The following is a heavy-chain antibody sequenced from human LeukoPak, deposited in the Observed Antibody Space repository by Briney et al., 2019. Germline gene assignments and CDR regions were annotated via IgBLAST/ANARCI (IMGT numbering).Heavy chain of an antibody. CDR1: GYTFTSYG. V-gene: IGHV1-18*01. J-gene: IGHJ4*02. CDR3: ARDNKVAGATDFDY. Sequence: ASVKVSCKASGYTFTSYGISWVRQAPGQGLEWMGWMSAYNGNTNYAQKLQGRVTMTTDTSTSTDYMELMSLRSDDTAVYYCARDNKVAGATDFDYWGQGTLVTVSS. CDR2: MSAYNGNT. D-gene: IGHD1-26*01.